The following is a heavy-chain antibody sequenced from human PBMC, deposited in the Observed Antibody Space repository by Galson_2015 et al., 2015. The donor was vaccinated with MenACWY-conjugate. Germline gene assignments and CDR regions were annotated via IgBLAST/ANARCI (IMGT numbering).Heavy chain of an antibody. D-gene: IGHD3-10*01. Sequence: YYADSVKGRFTISRDNAKNSLYLQMNSLRAEDTAVYYCARILHSGSYYGWPCGMDVWGQGTTVTVSS. V-gene: IGHV3-21*01. CDR3: ARILHSGSYYGWPCGMDV. J-gene: IGHJ6*02.